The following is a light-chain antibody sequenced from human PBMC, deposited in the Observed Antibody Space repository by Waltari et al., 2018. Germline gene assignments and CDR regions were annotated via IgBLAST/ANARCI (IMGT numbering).Light chain of an antibody. CDR3: QQIKSYPLT. CDR1: QGISSY. V-gene: IGKV1-9*01. Sequence: DIQLTQSPSFLSASVGDRVTITCRASQGISSYLAWYQQKPGRAPKFLIHTASTLQSGVPSRFSGSGSGTEFTLTISSLQPEDFATYYCQQIKSYPLTFGQGTRLEIK. J-gene: IGKJ5*01. CDR2: TAS.